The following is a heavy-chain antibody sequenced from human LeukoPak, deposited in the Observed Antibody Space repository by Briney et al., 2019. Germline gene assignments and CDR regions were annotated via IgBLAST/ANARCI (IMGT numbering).Heavy chain of an antibody. CDR2: INPSGGST. CDR3: ARSGEGYDFWSGYPY. D-gene: IGHD3-3*01. J-gene: IGHJ4*02. V-gene: IGHV1-46*01. CDR1: GYTFTSYY. Sequence: GASVKVSCKASGYTFTSYYMHWVRQAPGQGLECMGIINPSGGSTSYAQKFQGRVTMTRDTSTSTVYMELSSLRSEDTAVYYCARSGEGYDFWSGYPYWGQGTLVTVSS.